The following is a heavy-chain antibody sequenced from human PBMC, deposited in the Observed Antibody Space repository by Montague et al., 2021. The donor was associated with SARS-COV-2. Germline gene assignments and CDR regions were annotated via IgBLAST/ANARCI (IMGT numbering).Heavy chain of an antibody. Sequence: SHSLSLMCTVSGGSIRSGSYYWSWIRQPAGKGLEWIGRIYSSGSTNYNPSLKSRVTMSVDTSKNQFSLKVSSVTAADTAVYYCARDSGDYSYYYGLDVWGQGTTVTVSS. CDR1: GGSIRSGSYY. V-gene: IGHV4-61*02. CDR2: IYSSGST. CDR3: ARDSGDYSYYYGLDV. J-gene: IGHJ6*02. D-gene: IGHD4-17*01.